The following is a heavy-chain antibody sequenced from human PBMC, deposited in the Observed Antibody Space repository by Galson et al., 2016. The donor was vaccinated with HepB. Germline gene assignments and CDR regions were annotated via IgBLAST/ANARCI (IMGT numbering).Heavy chain of an antibody. Sequence: SVKVSCKASGYTFSNYGISWVRQAPGQGLEWMGWISAYNGDTTYGQKFQGRVTMTTDTSTSTAYMELRSLRSDDTAVYYCARPNSTYYYDSGDHRLAYYGMDVWGQGTTVTVSS. CDR2: ISAYNGDT. D-gene: IGHD3-22*01. CDR3: ARPNSTYYYDSGDHRLAYYGMDV. CDR1: GYTFSNYG. V-gene: IGHV1-18*04. J-gene: IGHJ6*02.